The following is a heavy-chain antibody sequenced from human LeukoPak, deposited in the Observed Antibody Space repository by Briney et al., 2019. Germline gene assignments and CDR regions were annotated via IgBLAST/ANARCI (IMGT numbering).Heavy chain of an antibody. CDR3: ARSILGQRPNWFDP. V-gene: IGHV1-2*02. CDR1: GYTFTGYY. Sequence: ASVKVSCKASGYTFTGYYMHWVRQAPGQGLECMGWINPNSGGTNYAQKFQGRVTMTRDTSISPAYMELSRLRSDDTAVYYCARSILGQRPNWFDPWGQGTLVTVSP. D-gene: IGHD2/OR15-2a*01. J-gene: IGHJ5*02. CDR2: INPNSGGT.